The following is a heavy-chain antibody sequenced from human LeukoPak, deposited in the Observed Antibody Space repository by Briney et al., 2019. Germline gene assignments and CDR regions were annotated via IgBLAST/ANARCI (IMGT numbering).Heavy chain of an antibody. D-gene: IGHD5-18*01. CDR3: ARRRKSMRGYSNGGWFDP. V-gene: IGHV4-59*11. Sequence: SETLSLTCIVSGDSMIGHYWTWVRQSPGKGLEWIGKIYYNGDTSKNPSLRSRVTISVDTSKNQFSLKLSSVTAADTAVYYCARRRKSMRGYSNGGWFDPWGQGTLVTVSS. J-gene: IGHJ5*02. CDR2: IYYNGDT. CDR1: GDSMIGHY.